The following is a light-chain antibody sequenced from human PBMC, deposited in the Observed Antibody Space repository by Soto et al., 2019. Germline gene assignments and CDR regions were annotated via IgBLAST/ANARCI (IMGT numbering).Light chain of an antibody. CDR2: SNN. CDR3: ATWDDSLNGVV. V-gene: IGLV1-44*01. Sequence: QSVLTQPPSASGTPGQRVTISCSGSSSNIGRHGVNWYQHLPGAAPKLLIYSNNQRPSGVPDRFSGSTSGTSVSLTISGLQSEDDAVYYCATWDDSLNGVVFGGGTKLTVL. CDR1: SSNIGRHG. J-gene: IGLJ2*01.